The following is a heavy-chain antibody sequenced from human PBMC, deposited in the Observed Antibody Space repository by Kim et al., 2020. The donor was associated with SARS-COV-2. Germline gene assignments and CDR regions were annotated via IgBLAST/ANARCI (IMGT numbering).Heavy chain of an antibody. D-gene: IGHD3-9*01. Sequence: SETLSLTCTVSGGSISSGSYYWSWIRQPAGKGLEWIGRIYTSGSTNYNPSLKSRVTISVDTSKNQFSLKLSSVTAADTAVYYCARERVGTHTLRYFDCWGQGTLVTVSS. CDR1: GGSISSGSYY. V-gene: IGHV4-61*02. J-gene: IGHJ4*02. CDR2: IYTSGST. CDR3: ARERVGTHTLRYFDC.